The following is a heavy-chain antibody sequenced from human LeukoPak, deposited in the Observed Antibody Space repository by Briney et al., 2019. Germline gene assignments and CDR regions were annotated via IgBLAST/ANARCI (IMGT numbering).Heavy chain of an antibody. V-gene: IGHV4-59*12. CDR2: VYYSGST. CDR1: GGSIINKY. J-gene: IGHJ5*02. D-gene: IGHD6-19*01. Sequence: SETLSLTCTVSGGSIINKYWSWIRQPPGKGLDWIGYVYYSGSTYYNPSLKSRVTISVDTSKNQFSLKLSSVTAADTAVYYCAREGVAVADLGVGFDPWGQGTLVTVSS. CDR3: AREGVAVADLGVGFDP.